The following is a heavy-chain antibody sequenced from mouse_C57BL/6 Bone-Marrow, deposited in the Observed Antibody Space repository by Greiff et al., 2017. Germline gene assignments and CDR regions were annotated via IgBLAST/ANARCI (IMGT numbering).Heavy chain of an antibody. CDR3: AREDGWLLRYFDV. D-gene: IGHD2-3*01. Sequence: VQLQESGPVLVKPGPSVKISCKASGFTFTDYYMHWVKQSHGKSLEWIGLVYPYNGGTSYNQKFKGKATLTVDTSSSTAYMELNSLTSEDSAVYYCAREDGWLLRYFDVWGTGTTVTVSS. CDR1: GFTFTDYY. J-gene: IGHJ1*03. CDR2: VYPYNGGT. V-gene: IGHV1-36*01.